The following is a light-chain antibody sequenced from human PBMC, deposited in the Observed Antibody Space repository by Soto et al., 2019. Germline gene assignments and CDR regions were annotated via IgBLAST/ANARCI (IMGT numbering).Light chain of an antibody. CDR3: QQYNNQPYT. J-gene: IGKJ2*01. V-gene: IGKV3-15*01. CDR1: QSISSD. CDR2: GAS. Sequence: EVMMTQSPDTLSMSPGERATVSCRASQSISSDFAWFQLKPGQAPRLLIYGASTRAPDVPDRFSGSGSGTEFTLTNSSLQSEDFAVYYCQQYNNQPYTFGPGTKLEIK.